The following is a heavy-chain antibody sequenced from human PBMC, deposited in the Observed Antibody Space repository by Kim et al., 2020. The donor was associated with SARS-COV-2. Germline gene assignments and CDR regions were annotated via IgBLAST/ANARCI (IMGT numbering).Heavy chain of an antibody. CDR2: IRSKAYGGTT. CDR3: SLRTYSGYDPHDFDY. D-gene: IGHD5-12*01. V-gene: IGHV3-49*04. J-gene: IGHJ4*02. Sequence: GGSLRLSCTASGFTFGDYAMSWVRQAPGKGLEWVGFIRSKAYGGTTEYAASVKGRFTISRDDSKSIAYLQMNSLKTEDTAVYYCSLRTYSGYDPHDFDYWGQGTLVTVSS. CDR1: GFTFGDYA.